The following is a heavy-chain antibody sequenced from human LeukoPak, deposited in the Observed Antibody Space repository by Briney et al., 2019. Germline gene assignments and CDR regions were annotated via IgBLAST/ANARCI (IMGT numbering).Heavy chain of an antibody. D-gene: IGHD3-3*01. CDR1: GFTFSNAW. CDR3: TTRYYDFWSGYSDLGSY. Sequence: PGGSLRLSCAASGFTFSNAWMSWVRQAPGKGLEWVGRIKSKTDGGTTDYAAPVKGRFTISRDDSKNTLYLQMNSLKTEDTAVYYCTTRYYDFWSGYSDLGSYWGQGTLVTVSS. J-gene: IGHJ4*02. V-gene: IGHV3-15*01. CDR2: IKSKTDGGTT.